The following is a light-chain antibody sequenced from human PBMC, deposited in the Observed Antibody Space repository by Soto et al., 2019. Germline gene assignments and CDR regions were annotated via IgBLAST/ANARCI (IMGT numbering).Light chain of an antibody. CDR3: QQYGSSPLT. Sequence: EIVLTQSPGTLSLSPGERATLSCRASQSVSSSYLAWYQQKPGQAPRLLIYGASSRATGIPDRFSGSGSGTDFTLTISRLEPEDFAVSYCQQYGSSPLTFGGGTKVAIK. CDR1: QSVSSSY. CDR2: GAS. J-gene: IGKJ4*01. V-gene: IGKV3-20*01.